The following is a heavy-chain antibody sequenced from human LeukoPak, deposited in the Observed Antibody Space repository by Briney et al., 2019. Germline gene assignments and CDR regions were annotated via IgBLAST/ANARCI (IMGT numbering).Heavy chain of an antibody. CDR3: ARDLSALAAGDY. CDR2: ISAYSGNT. D-gene: IGHD6-13*01. V-gene: IGHV1-18*04. Sequence: ASVKVSCKASGYTFTSYGISWVRQAPGQGLEWMGWISAYSGNTNYAQKLQGRVTMTTDTSTSTAYIELRSLRSDDTAVYYCARDLSALAAGDYWGQGTLVTVSS. J-gene: IGHJ4*02. CDR1: GYTFTSYG.